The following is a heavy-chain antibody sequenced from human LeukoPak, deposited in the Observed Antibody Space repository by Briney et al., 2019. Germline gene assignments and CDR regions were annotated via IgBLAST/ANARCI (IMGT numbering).Heavy chain of an antibody. V-gene: IGHV1-58*02. CDR2: IVVGSGNT. J-gene: IGHJ3*02. D-gene: IGHD4-17*01. CDR3: ATPRDGDYQNDAFDI. Sequence: GPSVKVSFKASGFTFTNSAMQWVRQARGQRLEWIGWIVVGSGNTNYAQKFQERVTITRDMSTSTAYMELSSLRSEDTAVYYCATPRDGDYQNDAFDIWGQGTMVTVSS. CDR1: GFTFTNSA.